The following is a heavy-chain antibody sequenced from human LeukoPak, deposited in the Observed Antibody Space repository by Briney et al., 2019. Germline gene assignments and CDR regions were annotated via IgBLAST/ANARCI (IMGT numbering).Heavy chain of an antibody. V-gene: IGHV4-61*01. Sequence: KSSETLSLTCTVSGGSVSSGSYYWSWIRQPPGKGLEWIGYIYYGGSTNYNPSLKSRVTISVGTSKNQFSLKLSSVTAADTAVYYCAREHYGSGSLDYWGQGTLVAVSS. CDR3: AREHYGSGSLDY. D-gene: IGHD3-10*01. CDR1: GGSVSSGSYY. J-gene: IGHJ4*02. CDR2: IYYGGST.